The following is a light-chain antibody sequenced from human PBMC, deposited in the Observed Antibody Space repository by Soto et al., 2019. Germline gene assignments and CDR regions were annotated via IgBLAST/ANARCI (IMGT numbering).Light chain of an antibody. Sequence: EIVLTQSPGTLSLSPGERATLSCRASQSVSSNYLAWYQHRPGQAPRVLIYGVSSRAPGVPDRFSGSGSGTDFTLTISRLEPEEFAVYYCQHYVSSPWTFGQGTKVDIK. CDR3: QHYVSSPWT. CDR1: QSVSSNY. CDR2: GVS. V-gene: IGKV3-20*01. J-gene: IGKJ1*01.